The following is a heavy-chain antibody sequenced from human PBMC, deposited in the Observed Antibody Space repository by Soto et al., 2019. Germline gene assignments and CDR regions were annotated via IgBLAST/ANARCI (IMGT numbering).Heavy chain of an antibody. CDR3: VRVRSGYSPSSYYYGLDV. V-gene: IGHV2-70*12. CDR1: GFSLSASGMC. D-gene: IGHD3-3*01. J-gene: IGHJ6*02. Sequence: SGPTLVNPTQTLTLTCNFSGFSLSASGMCVSWIRQPPGKALEWLALINWEDDKFYSTPLKTRLTLSKDTSKNQVVLTMTDMDPVDTATYYFVRVRSGYSPSSYYYGLDVWGQGTTVTVSS. CDR2: INWEDDK.